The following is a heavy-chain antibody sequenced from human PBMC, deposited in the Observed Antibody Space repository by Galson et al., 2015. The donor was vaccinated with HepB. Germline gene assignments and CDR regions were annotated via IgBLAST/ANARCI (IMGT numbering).Heavy chain of an antibody. CDR3: AKDLARFGGTYGSFDY. Sequence: SLRLSCAAAGFTFTTYIMHWVRQAPGRGLEWVSHISWNSGTIAYADSVKGRFTISRDNAKNSLYLQMNSLGPEDTAFYYCAKDLARFGGTYGSFDYWGQGILVTVSS. J-gene: IGHJ4*02. V-gene: IGHV3-9*01. D-gene: IGHD1-26*01. CDR2: ISWNSGTI. CDR1: GFTFTTYI.